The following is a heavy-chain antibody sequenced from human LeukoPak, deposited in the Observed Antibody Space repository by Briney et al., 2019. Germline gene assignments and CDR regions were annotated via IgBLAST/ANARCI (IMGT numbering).Heavy chain of an antibody. Sequence: GASVKVSCKASGYTFTNNYMHWVRQAPGQGLEWMGIINPSGDNTWYAQKFQGRVTLTRDMATSTDYIEVSSLRSEDTAVYYCATDHSLGDRAWWFDPWGQGTLVTVSS. CDR1: GYTFTNNY. CDR3: ATDHSLGDRAWWFDP. V-gene: IGHV1-46*01. J-gene: IGHJ5*02. D-gene: IGHD1-26*01. CDR2: INPSGDNT.